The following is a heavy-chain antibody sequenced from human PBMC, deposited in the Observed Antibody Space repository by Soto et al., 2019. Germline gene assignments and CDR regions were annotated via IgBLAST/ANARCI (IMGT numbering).Heavy chain of an antibody. CDR3: AKADGEQWLIPHLDN. CDR2: ISCCGGST. V-gene: IGHV3-23*01. CDR1: GFNFKKFA. J-gene: IGHJ1*01. Sequence: GGSLRLSCEASGFNFKKFAMGWVRQAPGEGLEWVSGISCCGGSTFYADSVKGRFSLARDDSKNTLSLQLNSLRAEDTAHYYCAKADGEQWLIPHLDNWGQGTQVTVPS. D-gene: IGHD6-19*01.